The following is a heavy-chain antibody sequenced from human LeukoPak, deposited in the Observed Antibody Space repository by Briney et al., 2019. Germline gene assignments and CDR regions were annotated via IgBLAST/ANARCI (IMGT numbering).Heavy chain of an antibody. CDR1: VGSINSSTYY. CDR3: ARQGAGGRAFDI. V-gene: IGHV4-39*01. D-gene: IGHD1-26*01. Sequence: SDTLSLTCTISVGSINSSTYYCGWSRQPPGKVLEWIATPYYSGSTSYTPPLKSRVTISVDSSKNQFSLKLSSVTAADTALYSCARQGAGGRAFDIWGQGTMVTVSS. CDR2: PYYSGST. J-gene: IGHJ3*02.